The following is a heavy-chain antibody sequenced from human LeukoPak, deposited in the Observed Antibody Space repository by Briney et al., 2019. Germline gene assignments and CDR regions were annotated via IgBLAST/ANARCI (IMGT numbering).Heavy chain of an antibody. D-gene: IGHD3-10*01. J-gene: IGHJ5*02. CDR3: ASMVRGALDP. Sequence: PSETLSLTCAVYGGSFSGYYWSWIRQPPGKGLEWIGEINHSGSTNYNPSLKSRVTISVDTSKNQFSLKLSSVTAADTAVYYCASMVRGALDPWGQGTLVTVSS. V-gene: IGHV4-34*01. CDR1: GGSFSGYY. CDR2: INHSGST.